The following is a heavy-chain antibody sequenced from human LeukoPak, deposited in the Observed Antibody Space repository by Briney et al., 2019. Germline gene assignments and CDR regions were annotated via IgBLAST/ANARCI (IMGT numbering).Heavy chain of an antibody. CDR3: ARAQVTDYYDSSGPFDY. J-gene: IGHJ4*02. Sequence: SQTLSLTCTVSGGSISSGSYYWSWIRQPAGEGLEWIGRIYTSGSTNYNPSLKSRVTISVDTSKNQFSLKLSSVTAADTAVYYCARAQVTDYYDSSGPFDYWGQGTLVTVSS. V-gene: IGHV4-61*02. D-gene: IGHD3-22*01. CDR2: IYTSGST. CDR1: GGSISSGSYY.